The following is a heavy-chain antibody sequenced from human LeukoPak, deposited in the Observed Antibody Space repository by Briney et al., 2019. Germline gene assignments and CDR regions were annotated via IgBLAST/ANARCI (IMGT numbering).Heavy chain of an antibody. Sequence: GGSLRLSCAASGFTFSSYSMNWVRQAPGKGLEWVSYISSSSSTIYYADSVKGRFTISRDNAKNSLYLQMNSLRAEDTAVHYCARDIVGATDDAFDIWGQGTMVTVSS. CDR3: ARDIVGATDDAFDI. V-gene: IGHV3-48*01. CDR1: GFTFSSYS. J-gene: IGHJ3*02. D-gene: IGHD1-26*01. CDR2: ISSSSSTI.